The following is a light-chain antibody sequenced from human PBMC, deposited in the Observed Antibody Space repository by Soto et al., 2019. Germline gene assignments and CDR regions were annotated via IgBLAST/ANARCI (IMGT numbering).Light chain of an antibody. J-gene: IGKJ3*01. Sequence: EIVLTQSPGTLSLSPGERATLSCRASQGLSINSLAWYQQKPGQSPRLLVYGASTRDTGIPDRFRGSGSGTDFALTISSLEPEDFAMYYCQQYDGSPLTFGPGTKVDIK. V-gene: IGKV3-20*01. CDR1: QGLSINS. CDR2: GAS. CDR3: QQYDGSPLT.